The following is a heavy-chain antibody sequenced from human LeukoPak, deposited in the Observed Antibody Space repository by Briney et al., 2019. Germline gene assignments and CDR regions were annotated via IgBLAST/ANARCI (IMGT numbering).Heavy chain of an antibody. V-gene: IGHV3-48*04. Sequence: GGSLRLSCAASGFTFSTYGMNWVRQAPGKGQEWISYISNSGTTISYADSVKGRFTFSRDNAKNSLYLQMNSLRAEDTAVYYCARAELGYSYGTGYYYYMDVWGKGTTVTVSS. CDR2: ISNSGTTI. CDR3: ARAELGYSYGTGYYYYMDV. D-gene: IGHD5-18*01. J-gene: IGHJ6*03. CDR1: GFTFSTYG.